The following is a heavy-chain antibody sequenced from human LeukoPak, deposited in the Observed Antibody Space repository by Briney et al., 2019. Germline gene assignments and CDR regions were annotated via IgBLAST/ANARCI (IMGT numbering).Heavy chain of an antibody. Sequence: GASVKVSCKASGYTFTTYYIHWVRQAPGQGLEWMGIINPGGGSTSSPQKFQGRVTMTRDTSTSTAYMELSSLRSEDTAVYFCARDGVAGTYYFDYWAREPRSPSPQ. CDR2: INPGGGST. V-gene: IGHV1-46*01. D-gene: IGHD6-19*01. CDR3: ARDGVAGTYYFDY. CDR1: GYTFTTYY. J-gene: IGHJ4*02.